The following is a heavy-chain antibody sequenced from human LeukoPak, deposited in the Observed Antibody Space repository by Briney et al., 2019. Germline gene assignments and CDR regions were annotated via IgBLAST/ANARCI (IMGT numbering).Heavy chain of an antibody. CDR3: VSFYETY. J-gene: IGHJ4*02. V-gene: IGHV3-74*01. D-gene: IGHD2-2*01. CDR2: INGDGSWT. Sequence: GGSLRLSCAASGNYWMHWVRQAPGKGLVWVSHINGDGSWTTYADSVRGRFTISKDNAKNTVYLQMNNLRAEDTAVYYCVSFYETYWGRGTLVTVSS. CDR1: GNYW.